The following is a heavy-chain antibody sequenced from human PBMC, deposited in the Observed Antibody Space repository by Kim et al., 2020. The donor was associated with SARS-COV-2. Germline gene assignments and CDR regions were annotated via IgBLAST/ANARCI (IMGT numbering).Heavy chain of an antibody. D-gene: IGHD2-8*01. CDR1: GFTFSSYG. V-gene: IGHV3-30*18. CDR3: AKDLSYRIWDYQGDFDI. Sequence: GGSLRLSCAASGFTFSSYGMHWVRQAPGKGLEWVAVISYDGSNKYYADSVKGRFTISRDNSKNTLYLQMNSLRAEDTAVYYCAKDLSYRIWDYQGDFDIWGQGTMVTVSS. CDR2: ISYDGSNK. J-gene: IGHJ3*02.